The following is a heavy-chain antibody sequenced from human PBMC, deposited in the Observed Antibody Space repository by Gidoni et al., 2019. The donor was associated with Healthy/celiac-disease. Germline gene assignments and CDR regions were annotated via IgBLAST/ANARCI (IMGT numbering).Heavy chain of an antibody. CDR1: GGSFSGYY. D-gene: IGHD2-2*01. CDR2: INHSGST. V-gene: IGHV4-34*01. J-gene: IGHJ4*02. CDR3: ARAGYCSSTSCYGPLWRYYFDY. Sequence: QVQLQQWGAGLLKPSETLSLTCAVYGGSFSGYYWSWIRQPPGKGLEWIGEINHSGSTNYNPSLKSRVTISVDTSKNQCSLKLSSVTAADTAVYYCARAGYCSSTSCYGPLWRYYFDYWGQGTLVTVSS.